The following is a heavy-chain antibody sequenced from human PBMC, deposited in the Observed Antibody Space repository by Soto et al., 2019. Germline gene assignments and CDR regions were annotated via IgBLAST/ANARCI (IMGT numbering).Heavy chain of an antibody. CDR1: GGTFSSYA. J-gene: IGHJ2*01. D-gene: IGHD4-17*01. Sequence: QVQLVQSGAEVKKPGSSVKVSCKASGGTFSSYAISWVRQAPGQGLEWMGGIIPIFGTANYAQKFQGRVTITADESTSTAYMDLSSLRSEDTAVYYCANCASYGGNSEDWYFDLWGRGTLVTVSS. CDR2: IIPIFGTA. V-gene: IGHV1-69*01. CDR3: ANCASYGGNSEDWYFDL.